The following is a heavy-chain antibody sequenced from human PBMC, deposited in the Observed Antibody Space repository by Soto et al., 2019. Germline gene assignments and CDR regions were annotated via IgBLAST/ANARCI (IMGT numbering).Heavy chain of an antibody. CDR2: ISGYNGNT. CDR3: ARHGYNYGGGYFDY. V-gene: IGHV1-18*01. D-gene: IGHD5-18*01. CDR1: GYSFRSYG. J-gene: IGHJ4*02. Sequence: ASVKVSCKASGYSFRSYGISWVRQAPGQGLEWLAWISGYNGNTKYAQKLQGRVTMTKDASTSTAYMELTSLRSEDTAVYYCARHGYNYGGGYFDYWGQGTLVTVSS.